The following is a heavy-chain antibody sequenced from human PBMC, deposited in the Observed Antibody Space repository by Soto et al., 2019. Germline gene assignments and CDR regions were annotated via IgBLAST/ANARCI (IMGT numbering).Heavy chain of an antibody. CDR3: AKGLELPQPFYYYGMDV. CDR1: GFTFSSDA. CDR2: ISGSGGST. D-gene: IGHD1-7*01. V-gene: IGHV3-23*01. Sequence: GVSLRLSCAASGFTFSSDAMSWVRQAPGKGLEWVSAISGSGGSTYYADSVKGRFTISRDNSKNTLYLQMNSLRAEDTAVYYCAKGLELPQPFYYYGMDVWGQGTTVTVSS. J-gene: IGHJ6*02.